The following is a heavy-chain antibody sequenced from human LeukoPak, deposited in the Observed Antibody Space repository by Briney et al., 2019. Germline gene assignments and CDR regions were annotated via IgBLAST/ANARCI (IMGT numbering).Heavy chain of an antibody. CDR1: GFTFSGFA. D-gene: IGHD2-15*01. CDR2: IRSRANGYTT. Sequence: GGSLKLSCAASGFTFSGFAMHWVRQASGKGLEWVGRIRSRANGYTTAYGASVKGRFTISRDDSKRSAFVQMSSLKTEDTAVYYCGRLGGGDAFDIWGPGTRVTVSS. CDR3: GRLGGGDAFDI. J-gene: IGHJ3*02. V-gene: IGHV3-73*01.